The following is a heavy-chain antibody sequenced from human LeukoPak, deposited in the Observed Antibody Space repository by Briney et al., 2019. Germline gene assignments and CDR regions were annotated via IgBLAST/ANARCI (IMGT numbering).Heavy chain of an antibody. J-gene: IGHJ4*02. V-gene: IGHV4/OR15-8*02. CDR2: ISLAGQT. CDR3: SRESGPFCPFGY. D-gene: IGHD1-26*01. Sequence: PSETLSLTCGVSGGSISGTNWWSWVRQPPGQGLEWIGEISLAGQTNYNPSLNGRVTMSLDKSSNQLSLHLTSVTAADSATYFCSRESGPFCPFGYWGQGTLVIVSS. CDR1: GGSISGTNW.